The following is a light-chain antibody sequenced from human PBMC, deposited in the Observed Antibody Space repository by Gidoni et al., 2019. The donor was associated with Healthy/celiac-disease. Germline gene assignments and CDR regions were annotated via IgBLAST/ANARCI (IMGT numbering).Light chain of an antibody. Sequence: EIVLPQSPGTLSLSPGERATLSCRASQSVSSSYLAWYQQKPGQAPRLLIYGASSRATGIPDRFSGSGSGTDFTLTISRLEPEEFAVYYCQQYGSSPYTFGQGTKLEIK. J-gene: IGKJ2*01. V-gene: IGKV3-20*01. CDR1: QSVSSSY. CDR3: QQYGSSPYT. CDR2: GAS.